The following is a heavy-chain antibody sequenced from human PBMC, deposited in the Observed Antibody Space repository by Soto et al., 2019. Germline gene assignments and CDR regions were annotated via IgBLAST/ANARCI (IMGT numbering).Heavy chain of an antibody. J-gene: IGHJ4*02. Sequence: EVQLLESGGGLVQPGGSLRLSCAASGFTFSSYAMWWVRQAPGKGLECVSAISGGGETTYYADSVKGRFTISRDNSKNTLYLQMNSLRDEDTDVYYCAFNSGSGSYYFDYWVQGTLVTVSS. CDR1: GFTFSSYA. D-gene: IGHD3-10*01. CDR3: AFNSGSGSYYFDY. CDR2: ISGGGETT. V-gene: IGHV3-23*01.